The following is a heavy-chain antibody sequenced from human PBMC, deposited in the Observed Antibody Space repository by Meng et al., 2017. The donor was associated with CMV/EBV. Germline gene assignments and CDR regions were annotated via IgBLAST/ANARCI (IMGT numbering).Heavy chain of an antibody. D-gene: IGHD5-12*01. CDR3: ARHGGIYSGYDNNWFDP. CDR2: IYPGDSDT. J-gene: IGHJ5*02. V-gene: IGHV5-51*07. CDR1: VYSFTSYW. Sequence: GESLKISCKGSVYSFTSYWIGWVHQMPGKGLEWMGIIYPGDSDTRYSPSFQGQVTISADKSISTAYLQWSSLKASDTAMYYCARHGGIYSGYDNNWFDPWGQGTLVTVSS.